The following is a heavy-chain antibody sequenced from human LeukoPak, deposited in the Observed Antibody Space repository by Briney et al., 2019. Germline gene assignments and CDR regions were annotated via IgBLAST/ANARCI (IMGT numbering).Heavy chain of an antibody. Sequence: PGGSLRLSCAASGFTFSSYSMNWVRQAPGKGLEWVSYISSSSSTIYYADSVKGRFTISRDNAKNSLYLQMNSLRAEDTAVYYCARGDDFWSGYLGYWGQGTLVTVSS. CDR2: ISSSSSTI. J-gene: IGHJ4*02. CDR3: ARGDDFWSGYLGY. D-gene: IGHD3-3*01. V-gene: IGHV3-48*01. CDR1: GFTFSSYS.